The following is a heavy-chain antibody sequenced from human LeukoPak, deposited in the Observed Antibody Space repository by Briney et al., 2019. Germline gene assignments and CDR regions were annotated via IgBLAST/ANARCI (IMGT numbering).Heavy chain of an antibody. CDR2: ISAYNGNT. J-gene: IGHJ4*02. CDR3: ARETTVTTDFDY. V-gene: IGHV1-18*01. Sequence: GASVKVSCKASGYTFTSYGISWVRQAPGHGLEWMGWISAYNGNTNYAQKLQGRVTMTTDTSTSTVYMELRSLRSDDTAVYYCARETTVTTDFDYWGQGTLVTVSS. D-gene: IGHD4-17*01. CDR1: GYTFTSYG.